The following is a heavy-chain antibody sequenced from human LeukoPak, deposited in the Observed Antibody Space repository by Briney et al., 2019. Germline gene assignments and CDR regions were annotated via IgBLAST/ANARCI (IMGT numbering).Heavy chain of an antibody. V-gene: IGHV5-51*01. Sequence: GESLQISCKGSGYSFTSYWIGWVRQMPGKGLEWMGIIYPGDSDTRYSPSFQGQVTISADKSISTAYLQWSSLKASDTAMHYCARPTYYYYYGMDVWGQGTTVTVSS. CDR3: ARPTYYYYYGMDV. J-gene: IGHJ6*02. CDR2: IYPGDSDT. CDR1: GYSFTSYW.